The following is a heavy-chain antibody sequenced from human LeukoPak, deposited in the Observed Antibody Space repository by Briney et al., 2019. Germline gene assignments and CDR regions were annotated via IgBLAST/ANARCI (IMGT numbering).Heavy chain of an antibody. D-gene: IGHD3-10*01. J-gene: IGHJ5*02. CDR2: ISSSSSYI. Sequence: PGGSLRLSCAASGFTFSSYSMNWVRQAPGKGLEWVSSISSSSSYIYYADSVKGRFTISRDNAKNSLYLQMNSLRAEDTAVYYCARDARRGYYYGPGSYVALATNWFDPWGQGTLITVSS. CDR1: GFTFSSYS. V-gene: IGHV3-21*01. CDR3: ARDARRGYYYGPGSYVALATNWFDP.